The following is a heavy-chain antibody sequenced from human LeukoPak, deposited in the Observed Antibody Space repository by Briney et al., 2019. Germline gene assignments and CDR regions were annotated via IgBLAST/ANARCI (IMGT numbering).Heavy chain of an antibody. D-gene: IGHD3-9*01. CDR3: ARADFDWLNYFDF. V-gene: IGHV4-59*01. CDR1: GGSISSYY. Sequence: SETLSLTCTVSGGSISSYYWSWIRQPPGKGLEWIGYIYYGGSTNYNPSLKSRVTMSVDTSKNQFSLKLSSVTAADTAVYYCARADFDWLNYFDFWGQGALVTVSS. CDR2: IYYGGST. J-gene: IGHJ4*02.